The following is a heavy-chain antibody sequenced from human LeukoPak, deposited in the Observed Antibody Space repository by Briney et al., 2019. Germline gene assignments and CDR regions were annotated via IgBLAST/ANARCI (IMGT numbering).Heavy chain of an antibody. D-gene: IGHD1-26*01. V-gene: IGHV3-23*01. J-gene: IGHJ4*02. CDR3: ARKYSGTNPFDY. CDR1: GFTLNNYA. CDR2: INNSGGST. Sequence: GGSLRLSCAASGFTLNNYAMSWVRQAPGKGLEWVSIINNSGGSTYYADSVKGRFTISRDLSKNTLYLQTNSLRVEDTALYYCARKYSGTNPFDYWGQGTLVTVSS.